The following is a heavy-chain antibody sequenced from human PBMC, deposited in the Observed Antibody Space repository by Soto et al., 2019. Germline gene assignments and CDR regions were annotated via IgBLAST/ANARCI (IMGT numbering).Heavy chain of an antibody. CDR3: AQTLGSAVAGPGRFDL. J-gene: IGHJ2*01. CDR1: GGTFSRYA. D-gene: IGHD6-19*01. CDR2: ITPMFGTA. Sequence: QVQLVQSGAEVKKPGSSVKVSCKASGGTFSRYAISWVRQAPGQGLEWMGGITPMFGTANYAQKFQGRVTITXXEXTXXVHMELRRLRSEDTAVYYCAQTLGSAVAGPGRFDLWGRGTLVIVSS. V-gene: IGHV1-69*05.